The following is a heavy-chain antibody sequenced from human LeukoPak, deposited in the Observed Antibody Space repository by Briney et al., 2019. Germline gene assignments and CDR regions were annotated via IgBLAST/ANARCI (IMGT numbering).Heavy chain of an antibody. V-gene: IGHV3-30*03. J-gene: IGHJ4*02. CDR3: ARDMIRGVVNN. D-gene: IGHD3-10*01. Sequence: GGSLRLSCAASGFTFSSYGMHWVRQAPGKGLEWVAVISYDGSNKYYADSVKGRFTISRDNSKNTLYLQMNSLRAEDTAVYYCARDMIRGVVNNWGQGALVTVSS. CDR1: GFTFSSYG. CDR2: ISYDGSNK.